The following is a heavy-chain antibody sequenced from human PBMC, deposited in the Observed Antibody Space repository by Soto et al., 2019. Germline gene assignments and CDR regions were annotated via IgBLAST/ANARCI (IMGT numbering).Heavy chain of an antibody. CDR2: VSASGSNT. D-gene: IGHD2-2*01. Sequence: GESLKISCAAAGFTFSSYAMSWVRQAPGKGLEWVSAVSASGSNTYYADSVTGRFTISRDNSKNTLYLQMNSLRAEDTAMYYCAKEPSRYCTTTSCRPFDYWGQGTLVTVSS. J-gene: IGHJ4*02. CDR1: GFTFSSYA. V-gene: IGHV3-23*01. CDR3: AKEPSRYCTTTSCRPFDY.